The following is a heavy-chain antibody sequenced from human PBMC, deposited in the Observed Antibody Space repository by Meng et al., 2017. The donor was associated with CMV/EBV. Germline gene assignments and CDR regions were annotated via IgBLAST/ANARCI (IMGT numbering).Heavy chain of an antibody. Sequence: QVQLVQSGAEVKKPGSSVKVSCKASGGTFSSDAISWVRHAPGQGLEWMGVIIPIFGTANYAKKFQGRVTITAVESTSTAYMELSSLRSEDAAVYYCARMPRDGYNYIDYWGQGTLVTVSS. CDR2: IIPIFGTA. V-gene: IGHV1-69*12. CDR1: GGTFSSDA. CDR3: ARMPRDGYNYIDY. J-gene: IGHJ4*02. D-gene: IGHD5-24*01.